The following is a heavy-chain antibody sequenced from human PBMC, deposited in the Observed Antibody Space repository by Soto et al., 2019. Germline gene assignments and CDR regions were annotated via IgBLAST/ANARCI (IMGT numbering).Heavy chain of an antibody. D-gene: IGHD6-13*01. Sequence: SEALSLTCTGSGGSISSSSYYWGWIPQPPGKGLEWVGRIYYSGSTYYNPSVKSRVTISVDTSKNQFSLKLRSVTAADTAVYYCARGEQRQQLAYDYWGQGTLVTVSS. CDR2: IYYSGST. V-gene: IGHV4-39*01. CDR3: ARGEQRQQLAYDY. CDR1: GGSISSSSYY. J-gene: IGHJ4*02.